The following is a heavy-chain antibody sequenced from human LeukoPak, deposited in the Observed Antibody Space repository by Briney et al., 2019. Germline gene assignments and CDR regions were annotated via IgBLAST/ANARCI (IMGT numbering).Heavy chain of an antibody. J-gene: IGHJ4*02. CDR1: GFTFNNYA. CDR3: AKGDQVFDY. Sequence: GGSLRLSCASSGFTFNNYAMSWVRQAPGKGLEWVSTVTRSGSSTYYADSVKGRFTISRDNSKNTLYVQMNRLRAEDTAVYDCAKGDQVFDYWGQGTLVTVSS. CDR2: VTRSGSST. V-gene: IGHV3-23*01. D-gene: IGHD2-2*01.